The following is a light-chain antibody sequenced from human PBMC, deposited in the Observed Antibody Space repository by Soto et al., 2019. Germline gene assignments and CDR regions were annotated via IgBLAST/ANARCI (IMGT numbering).Light chain of an antibody. CDR1: QSVSSN. CDR3: QQYNNWPPRT. CDR2: GAS. V-gene: IGKV3-15*01. J-gene: IGKJ1*01. Sequence: EIVMTQSPATLSVSPGERATLSCRASQSVSSNLAWDQQKPGQAPRLLIYGASTRATGIPARFSGSGSGTEFTLTISSLQSEDFAVYYCQQYNNWPPRTFGQGTKVEI.